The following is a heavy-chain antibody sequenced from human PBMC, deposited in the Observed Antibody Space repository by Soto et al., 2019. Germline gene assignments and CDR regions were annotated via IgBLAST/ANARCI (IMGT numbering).Heavy chain of an antibody. D-gene: IGHD1-26*01. V-gene: IGHV3-74*03. Sequence: PGGSLRLSCVASGFMFSIYWMHWVRHIPGKGPVCVSRINEYGVTTTYADTWKGRFTIARYSNKHTLYLQLDSLRVEDTAMYYCTRGPRPRSSGTGAYWGPGTQVTVSS. CDR3: TRGPRPRSSGTGAY. J-gene: IGHJ4*02. CDR1: GFMFSIYW. CDR2: INEYGVTT.